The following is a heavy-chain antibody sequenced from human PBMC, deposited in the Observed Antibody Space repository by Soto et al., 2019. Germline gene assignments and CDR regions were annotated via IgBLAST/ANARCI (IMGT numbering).Heavy chain of an antibody. Sequence: PGGSLRLSCVASGFTFKTAWMAWVRQAPGKGLEWVGHVTTGGPTHYAAPVKGKFTISRDDSKNTAYLQMNSLKAEDTAVYYCATDLPTEGAGEFDYWGQGTPVTV. D-gene: IGHD1-26*01. J-gene: IGHJ4*02. CDR1: GFTFKTAW. CDR3: ATDLPTEGAGEFDY. CDR2: VTTGGPT. V-gene: IGHV3-15*01.